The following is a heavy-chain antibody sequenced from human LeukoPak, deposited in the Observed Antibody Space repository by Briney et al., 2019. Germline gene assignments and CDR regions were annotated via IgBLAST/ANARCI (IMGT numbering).Heavy chain of an antibody. D-gene: IGHD5-18*01. V-gene: IGHV1-69*05. J-gene: IGHJ4*02. CDR3: AMADTAMVTGFDY. CDR2: IIPIFGTA. Sequence: SVKVSCKASGGTFSSYAISRVRQAPGQGLEWMGGIIPIFGTANYAQKFQGRVTITTDESTSTAYMELSSLRSEDTAVYYCAMADTAMVTGFDYWGQGTLVTVSS. CDR1: GGTFSSYA.